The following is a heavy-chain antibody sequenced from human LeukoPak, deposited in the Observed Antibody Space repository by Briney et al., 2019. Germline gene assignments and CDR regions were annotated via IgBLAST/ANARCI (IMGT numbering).Heavy chain of an antibody. CDR3: ARVRPARSYGFDP. CDR2: INAATGNT. D-gene: IGHD1-26*01. V-gene: IGHV1-3*01. CDR1: GYTFTSYY. Sequence: GASVKVSCKASGYTFTSYYMHWVRQAPGQRLEWMGWINAATGNTKSSQRFQGRVTITRDTSASTAYMELSSLRSEDTAVYYCARVRPARSYGFDPWGQGTLVTVSS. J-gene: IGHJ5*02.